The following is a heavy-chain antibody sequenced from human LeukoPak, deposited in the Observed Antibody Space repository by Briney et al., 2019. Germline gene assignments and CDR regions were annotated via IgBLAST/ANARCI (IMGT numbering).Heavy chain of an antibody. D-gene: IGHD5-18*01. Sequence: SETLSLTCTVSGGSISSYYWSWIRQPPGKGLEWIGYIYYSGSTNYNPSLKSRVTISVDTSKNQFSLKLSSVTAADTAVYYCARGLDTAMVNFWFDPWGQGTLVTVSS. CDR1: GGSISSYY. J-gene: IGHJ5*02. CDR2: IYYSGST. CDR3: ARGLDTAMVNFWFDP. V-gene: IGHV4-59*01.